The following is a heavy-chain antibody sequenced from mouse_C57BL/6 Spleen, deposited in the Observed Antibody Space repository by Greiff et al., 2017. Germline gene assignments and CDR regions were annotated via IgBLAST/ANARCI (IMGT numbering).Heavy chain of an antibody. CDR2: IDPSDSYT. CDR3: ARPSDYFDY. CDR1: GYTFTSYW. J-gene: IGHJ2*01. V-gene: IGHV1-50*01. Sequence: QVQLQQPGAELVKPGASVKLSCKASGYTFTSYWMQWVNQRPGQGLEWIGEIDPSDSYTNYNQKFKGKATLTVDTYSSTAYMQLSSLTSEDSAVYYCARPSDYFDYWGQGTTLTVSS.